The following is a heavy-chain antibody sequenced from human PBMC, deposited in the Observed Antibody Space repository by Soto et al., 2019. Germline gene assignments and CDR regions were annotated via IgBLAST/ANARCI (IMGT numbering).Heavy chain of an antibody. CDR1: GYTCTSYV. Sequence: AWLKVSCKASGYTCTSYVINWVRQAPGEGLEWMGWISAYNGNTNYAQKHQGRVTMTTDTSTSTAYMELASLRSDDTALYYCAGPAGYYYSGMDVWGQGTTVTVSS. D-gene: IGHD2-2*01. V-gene: IGHV1-18*01. CDR2: ISAYNGNT. CDR3: AGPAGYYYSGMDV. J-gene: IGHJ6*02.